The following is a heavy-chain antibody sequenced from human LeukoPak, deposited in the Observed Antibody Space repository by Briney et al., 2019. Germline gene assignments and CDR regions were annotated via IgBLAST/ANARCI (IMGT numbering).Heavy chain of an antibody. CDR3: ARDQRYCSGGSCYLYAFDI. V-gene: IGHV1-18*01. D-gene: IGHD2-15*01. CDR1: GYTFTSYG. CDR2: ISAYNGNT. J-gene: IGHJ3*02. Sequence: GASVKVSCKASGYTFTSYGISWVRQAPGQGLEWMGWISAYNGNTNYAQKLQGRVTMTTDTSASTAYMELRSLRSDDTAVYYCARDQRYCSGGSCYLYAFDIWGQGTMVTVSS.